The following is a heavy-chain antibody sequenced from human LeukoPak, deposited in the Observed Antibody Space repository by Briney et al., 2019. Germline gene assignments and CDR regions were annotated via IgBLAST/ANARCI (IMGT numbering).Heavy chain of an antibody. Sequence: GGSLRLSCAASGFAFSSYGMHWVRQAPGKGLEWVALIWYDGSNKYYADSVKGRFTISRDSSKNTLYLQMNSLRAEDTAVYYCARAPEWLIFDYWGQGTLVTVSS. V-gene: IGHV3-30*02. CDR3: ARAPEWLIFDY. J-gene: IGHJ4*02. CDR2: IWYDGSNK. CDR1: GFAFSSYG. D-gene: IGHD6-19*01.